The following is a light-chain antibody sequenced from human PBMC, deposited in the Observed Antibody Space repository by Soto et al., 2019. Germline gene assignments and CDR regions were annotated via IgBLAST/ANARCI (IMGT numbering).Light chain of an antibody. CDR2: KAY. V-gene: IGKV1-5*03. Sequence: DNQMTQSPSTLSASVRDRVTITYRASQSISSWLAWYQKKTGKAPKLLIYKAYSLKSGVPSRLSGSGSGTEFTLTISSLQSEDFAVYCGQQWGSSPRTFGQGTKVDIK. J-gene: IGKJ1*01. CDR3: QQWGSSPRT. CDR1: QSISSW.